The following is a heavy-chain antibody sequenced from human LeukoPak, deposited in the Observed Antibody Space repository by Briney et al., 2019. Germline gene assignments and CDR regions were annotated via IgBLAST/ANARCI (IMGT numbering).Heavy chain of an antibody. CDR1: GFTFGNSW. CDR3: VREKGGYHEY. J-gene: IGHJ4*02. Sequence: GGSLRLSCSASGFTFGNSWIHWVRQAPGNGLVWVSRINTDGSYTSYADSVKGRFTISRDNAKNTVYLQVNSLGAEDTAIYYCVREKGGYHEYWGEGTLVTVSS. V-gene: IGHV3-74*01. CDR2: INTDGSYT. D-gene: IGHD5-12*01.